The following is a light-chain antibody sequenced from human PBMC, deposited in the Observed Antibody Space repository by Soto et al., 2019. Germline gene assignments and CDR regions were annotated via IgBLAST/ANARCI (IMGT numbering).Light chain of an antibody. V-gene: IGKV3-20*01. CDR3: QQYGSSPPGT. J-gene: IGKJ3*01. CDR2: GAS. CDR1: QSVSSSY. Sequence: EIVLTQSPGTLSLSPGERATLSCMASQSVSSSYLAWYQQKPGQAPRLLIYGASSRATGIPDRFSGSGSGTDFTLTISRLEPEDFAVYYCQQYGSSPPGTFGPGTKVDIK.